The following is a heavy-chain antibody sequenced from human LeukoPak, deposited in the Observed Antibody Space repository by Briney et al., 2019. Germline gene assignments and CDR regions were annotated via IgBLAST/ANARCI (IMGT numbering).Heavy chain of an antibody. Sequence: GGSLRLSCAASGFTFSSYAMSWVRQAPGKGLEWVSAISGSGGSTYYADSVKGRFTISRDNSKNTLYLQMNSLRAEDTAVYYCAKEHDILTGYYPGRESELDYWGQGTLVTVSS. D-gene: IGHD3-9*01. CDR3: AKEHDILTGYYPGRESELDY. CDR1: GFTFSSYA. J-gene: IGHJ4*02. CDR2: ISGSGGST. V-gene: IGHV3-23*01.